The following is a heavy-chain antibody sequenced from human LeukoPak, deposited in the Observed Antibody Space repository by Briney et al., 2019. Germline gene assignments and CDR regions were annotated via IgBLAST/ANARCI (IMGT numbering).Heavy chain of an antibody. CDR3: VTDLVTKGYFDC. CDR1: GFTFSSYA. Sequence: GGSLRLSCAASGFTFSSYAMHWVRQVPGKGLEWVAVISYDGSNKYYADSVKGRFTISRDNSKNTVYLQMNSLKTEDTAVYYCVTDLVTKGYFDCWGQGTLVTVSS. V-gene: IGHV3-30-3*01. D-gene: IGHD2-21*02. CDR2: ISYDGSNK. J-gene: IGHJ4*02.